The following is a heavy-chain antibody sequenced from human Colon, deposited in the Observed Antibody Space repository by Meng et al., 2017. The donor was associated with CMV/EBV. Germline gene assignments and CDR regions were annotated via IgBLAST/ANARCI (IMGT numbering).Heavy chain of an antibody. Sequence: SEKVSCKASGGTFSSYTISWVRQAPGQGLEWMGRIIPILGIANYAQKFQGRVTITADKSTSTAYMELSSLRSEDTAVYYCARTIVGAISGSLFDYWGQGTLVTVSS. V-gene: IGHV1-69*02. CDR2: IIPILGIA. J-gene: IGHJ4*02. CDR1: GGTFSSYT. CDR3: ARTIVGAISGSLFDY. D-gene: IGHD1-26*01.